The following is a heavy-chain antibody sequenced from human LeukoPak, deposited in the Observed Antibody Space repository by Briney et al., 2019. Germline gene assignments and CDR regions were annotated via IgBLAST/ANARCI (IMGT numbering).Heavy chain of an antibody. V-gene: IGHV7-4-1*02. CDR1: GYSFITYT. CDR2: INTNTGNP. CDR3: ARSSRGVIGLLDY. J-gene: IGHJ4*02. D-gene: IGHD3-10*01. Sequence: ASVKVSCKTSGYSFITYTINWVRQAPGQGLEWMGWINTNTGNPAYAQGFAGRFVFSSDKSVSAAYLQISNLKAEDTAVYYCARSSRGVIGLLDYWGQGTLATVSS.